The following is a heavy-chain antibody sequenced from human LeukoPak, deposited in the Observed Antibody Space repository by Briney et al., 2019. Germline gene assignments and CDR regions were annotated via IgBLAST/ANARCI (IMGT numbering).Heavy chain of an antibody. V-gene: IGHV3-23*01. CDR2: ITGGGPYT. J-gene: IGHJ6*03. CDR1: AFTFRYYA. CDR3: AKGPLSSSNYYMDV. Sequence: GGSLRLSCAASAFTFRYYAMSWVRQAPGKGLEWVSSITGGGPYTYYAPSVRGRLTISRDNSKNTLYLQMSSLRAEDTAVYYCAKGPLSSSNYYMDVWGKGTTVTVSS. D-gene: IGHD3-10*01.